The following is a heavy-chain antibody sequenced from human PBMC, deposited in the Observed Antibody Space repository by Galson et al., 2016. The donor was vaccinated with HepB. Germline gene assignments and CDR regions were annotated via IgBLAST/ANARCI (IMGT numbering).Heavy chain of an antibody. J-gene: IGHJ5*01. CDR3: ARGSGYQLLLFDS. CDR1: GGSISSGGYS. CDR2: IYHSGSA. Sequence: LSLTCAVSGGSISSGGYSWNWIRQSPGRGLEWIGYIYHSGSAYYNPSLKSRVTISVDTSKNQFSLRLSSVTVADTAVYFCARGSGYQLLLFDSWGQGTLVTVSS. V-gene: IGHV4-30-2*06. D-gene: IGHD2-2*01.